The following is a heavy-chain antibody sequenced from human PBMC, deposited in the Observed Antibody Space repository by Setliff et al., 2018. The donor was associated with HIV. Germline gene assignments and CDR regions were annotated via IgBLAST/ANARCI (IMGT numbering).Heavy chain of an antibody. J-gene: IGHJ3*01. Sequence: ASVKVSCKESGYTFTNFYMDWVRQAPGQGREWVGIINPGGGNTRYAQRFQGRVSMTRDTSTSKVYMELHSLRSEDTAVYYCATGQASNDYGVSFWGQGTMVTVSS. V-gene: IGHV1-46*01. CDR3: ATGQASNDYGVSF. CDR1: GYTFTNFY. D-gene: IGHD4-17*01. CDR2: INPGGGNT.